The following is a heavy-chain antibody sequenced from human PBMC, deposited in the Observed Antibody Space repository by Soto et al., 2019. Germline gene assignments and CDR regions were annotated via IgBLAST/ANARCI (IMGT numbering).Heavy chain of an antibody. D-gene: IGHD2-2*01. V-gene: IGHV1-58*01. J-gene: IGHJ6*02. CDR1: GFTFTSSA. Sequence: SVKFSCKASGFTFTSSAVQWVRQARGQRLEWIGWIVVGSGNTNYAQKFQERVTITRDMSTSTAYMELSSLRSEDTAVYYCAAEYCSSTSCQHYYYYYGMDVWGQGTTVTVSS. CDR3: AAEYCSSTSCQHYYYYYGMDV. CDR2: IVVGSGNT.